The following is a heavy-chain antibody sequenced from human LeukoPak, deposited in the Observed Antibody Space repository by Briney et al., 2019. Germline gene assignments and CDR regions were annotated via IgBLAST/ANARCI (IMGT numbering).Heavy chain of an antibody. J-gene: IGHJ3*02. CDR2: INWNGGST. V-gene: IGHV3-20*04. CDR1: GFTFDDYG. CDR3: IPKWELWGHDAFDI. D-gene: IGHD1-26*01. Sequence: GGSLRLSCAASGFTFDDYGMSWVRQAPGKGLEWVSGINWNGGSTGYADSVKGRFTISRDNAKNPLYLQMNSLRAEDTALYYCIPKWELWGHDAFDIWGQGTMVTVSS.